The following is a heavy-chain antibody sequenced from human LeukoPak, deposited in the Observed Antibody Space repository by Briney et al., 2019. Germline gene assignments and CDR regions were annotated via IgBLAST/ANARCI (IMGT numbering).Heavy chain of an antibody. V-gene: IGHV4-39*01. CDR1: GGSISSTSYC. D-gene: IGHD3-3*01. CDR2: IFYSGST. J-gene: IGHJ4*02. CDR3: ARHKGFWSGFDY. Sequence: SETLSLTCTVSGGSISSTSYCWAWIRQPPGKGLEWIGTIFYSGSTYYNPSLQSRVTVSVDTSKNQFSLKLSSVTAADTAVYYCARHKGFWSGFDYWGQGTLVTVSS.